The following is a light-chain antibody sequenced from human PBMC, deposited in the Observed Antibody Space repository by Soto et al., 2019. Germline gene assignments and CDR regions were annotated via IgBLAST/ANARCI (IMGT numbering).Light chain of an antibody. CDR3: SSYASLYTRV. Sequence: QPALTQPASVSGSPGQSITISCTGTSSDVGGYNFVSWYQQHPGKAPKLIIYEVRNRPSGVSNRFSASKSGNTASLTISGLQAEDEAEYYCSSYASLYTRVFGTGTKVTVL. CDR1: SSDVGGYNF. CDR2: EVR. J-gene: IGLJ1*01. V-gene: IGLV2-14*01.